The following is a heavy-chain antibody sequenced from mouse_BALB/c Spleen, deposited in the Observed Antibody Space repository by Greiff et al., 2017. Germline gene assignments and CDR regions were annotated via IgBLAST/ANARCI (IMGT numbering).Heavy chain of an antibody. CDR2: IYPGDGDT. J-gene: IGHJ3*01. D-gene: IGHD1-1*01. V-gene: IGHV1-80*01. CDR3: ARGAYGSPFAY. Sequence: VQLQESGAELVRPGSSVKISCKASGYAFSSYWMNWVKQRPGQGLEWIGQIYPGDGDTNYNGKFKGKATLTADKSSSTAYMQLSSLTSEDSAVYFCARGAYGSPFAYWGQGTLVTVSA. CDR1: GYAFSSYW.